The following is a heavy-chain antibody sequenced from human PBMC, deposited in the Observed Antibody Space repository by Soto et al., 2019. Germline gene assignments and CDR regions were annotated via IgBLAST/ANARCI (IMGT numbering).Heavy chain of an antibody. CDR1: GGTFNKYA. Sequence: QVQLEQSGAEVKKPGPSLKVSCKATGGTFNKYAISWVRQAPGQGLEWMAGIIPVYGTPNYAQRFQDRVTSIADESTTTAYMEVNSLTSEDTAIYYCSIVTAYGMDVWCRGTTVIVSS. CDR3: SIVTAYGMDV. J-gene: IGHJ6*02. V-gene: IGHV1-69*01. D-gene: IGHD2-15*01. CDR2: IIPVYGTP.